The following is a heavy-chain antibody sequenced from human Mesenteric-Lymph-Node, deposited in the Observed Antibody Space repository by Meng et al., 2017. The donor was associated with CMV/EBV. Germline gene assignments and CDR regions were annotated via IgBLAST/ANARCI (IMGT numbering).Heavy chain of an antibody. CDR3: ARVYCTTTNCYSRYFDL. V-gene: IGHV3-53*01. CDR1: FIVSNYY. J-gene: IGHJ2*01. CDR2: IDSGGGT. Sequence: FIVSNYYMTWVRQAPGKGLEWVSVIDSGGGTYYADSVKGRFTIFTDNSKNTVNLQMNGLRAGDTAVYYCARVYCTTTNCYSRYFDLWGRGTLVTVSS. D-gene: IGHD2-21*02.